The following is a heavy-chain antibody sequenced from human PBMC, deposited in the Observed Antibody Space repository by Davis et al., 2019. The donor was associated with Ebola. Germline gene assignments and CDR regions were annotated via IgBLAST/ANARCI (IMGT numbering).Heavy chain of an antibody. CDR2: MSPTTSTR. D-gene: IGHD2-21*01. CDR3: ARSACSGDCAIDY. Sequence: GESLKISCAGSGFTFSSYSMNWVRQAPGKGLEWVSYMSPTTSTRHYADPVKGRFTISRDNAKDSLYLEMNSLGDEDTAVYYCARSACSGDCAIDYWGQGILVTVSS. CDR1: GFTFSSYS. V-gene: IGHV3-48*02. J-gene: IGHJ4*02.